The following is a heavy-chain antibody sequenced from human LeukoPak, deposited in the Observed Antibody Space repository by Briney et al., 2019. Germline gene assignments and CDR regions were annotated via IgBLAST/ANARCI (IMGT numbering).Heavy chain of an antibody. CDR1: GFTFSSYA. V-gene: IGHV3-23*01. J-gene: IGHJ4*02. CDR3: ARSGLSGSGRKRRAYFDY. Sequence: GGSLRLSCAASGFTFSSYAMSWVRQAPGKGLECISGFSGSGGSTYYADSVKGRFTISRDNSKNTLYLQMNSLRAEDTAVYYCARSGLSGSGRKRRAYFDYWGQGALVTVSS. D-gene: IGHD3-10*01. CDR2: FSGSGGST.